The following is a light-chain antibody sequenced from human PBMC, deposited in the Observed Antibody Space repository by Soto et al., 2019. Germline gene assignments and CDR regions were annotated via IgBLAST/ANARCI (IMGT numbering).Light chain of an antibody. CDR3: QHYNSYSEA. J-gene: IGKJ1*01. CDR1: QTITTW. CDR2: KAS. V-gene: IGKV1-5*03. Sequence: GDRVNITCRASQTITTWLAWYQQKPGKAPKLLIYKASTLKSGVPSRFSGSGSGTEFTLTISSLQPDDFATYYCQHYNSYSEAFGQGTKVDIK.